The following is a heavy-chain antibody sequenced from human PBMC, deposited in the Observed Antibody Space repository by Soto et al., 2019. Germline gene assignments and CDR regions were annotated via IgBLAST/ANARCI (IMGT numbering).Heavy chain of an antibody. Sequence: QVQLVESGGGVVQPGRSLRLSCAASGFTFSSYAMHWVRQAPGKGLEWVAVISYDGSNKYYADSVKGRFTISRDNSKNTLDLQMNSLRAEDTAVYYCASLVVTAIPGSDYWGQGTLVTVSS. J-gene: IGHJ4*02. CDR2: ISYDGSNK. V-gene: IGHV3-30-3*01. CDR3: ASLVVTAIPGSDY. D-gene: IGHD2-21*02. CDR1: GFTFSSYA.